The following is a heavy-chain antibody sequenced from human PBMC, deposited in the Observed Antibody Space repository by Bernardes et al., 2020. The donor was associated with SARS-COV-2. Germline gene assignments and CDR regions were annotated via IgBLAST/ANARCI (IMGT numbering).Heavy chain of an antibody. CDR2: INQSGNT. D-gene: IGHD6-19*01. V-gene: IGHV4-34*01. CDR1: GGSLSGHY. CDR3: ARTPTVAGFDF. Sequence: LTCAVFGGSLSGHYWSWIRQTPGKGLEWIGEINQSGNTKYNPSLKSRVTISVDRSKNQFSLKVDSVTAADTALYYCARTPTVAGFDFWGQGTLVTVSS. J-gene: IGHJ4*02.